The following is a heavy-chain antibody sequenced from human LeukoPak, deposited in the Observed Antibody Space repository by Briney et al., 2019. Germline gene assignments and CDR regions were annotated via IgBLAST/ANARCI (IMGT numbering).Heavy chain of an antibody. V-gene: IGHV3-7*04. Sequence: GGSLRLSCIASGFAFSNYWMNWVRQAPGKGLEWVANIKHDGSEKHYVDSVKGRLTISRDNVKSSLYLQMNSLRAEDTAVYYCAKDFMWQLLSGDYWGQGTLVTVSS. D-gene: IGHD1-26*01. J-gene: IGHJ4*02. CDR1: GFAFSNYW. CDR2: IKHDGSEK. CDR3: AKDFMWQLLSGDY.